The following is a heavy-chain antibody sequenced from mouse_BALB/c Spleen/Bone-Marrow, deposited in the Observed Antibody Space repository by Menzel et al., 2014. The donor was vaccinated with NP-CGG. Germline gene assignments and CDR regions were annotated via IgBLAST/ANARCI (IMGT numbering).Heavy chain of an antibody. CDR1: GFTFSSYT. CDR2: ISNGGGST. J-gene: IGHJ3*01. V-gene: IGHV5-12-2*01. D-gene: IGHD3-3*01. Sequence: EVQLVESGGGLVQPGGSLKLSCAASGFTFSSYTMSWVRQTPEKRLEWVAYISNGGGSTYYPDTVKGRFTISRDNAKNTLYLQMSSLKSEDTGMYYCARRAGAYWGQGTLVTVSA. CDR3: ARRAGAY.